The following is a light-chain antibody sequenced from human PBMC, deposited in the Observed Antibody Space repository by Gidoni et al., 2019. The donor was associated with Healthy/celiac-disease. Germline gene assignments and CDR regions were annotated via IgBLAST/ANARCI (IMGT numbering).Light chain of an antibody. CDR3: NSRDSSGNHYV. CDR2: GKN. J-gene: IGLJ1*01. Sequence: YGKNNRPAGITDRFSGSSSENTASLTITGAQAEDEADYYCNSRDSSGNHYVFGTGTKVTVL. V-gene: IGLV3-19*01.